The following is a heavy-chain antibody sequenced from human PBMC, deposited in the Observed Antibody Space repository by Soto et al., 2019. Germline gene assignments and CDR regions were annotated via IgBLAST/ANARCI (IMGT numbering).Heavy chain of an antibody. CDR2: INHSGCT. Sequence: PSETLSLTCAVYGGSFSGYYWSWIRQPPGKGLEWIGEINHSGCTNYNPSLKSRVTISVDTSKNQFSLKLSSVTAADTAVYYCARRSMTTVTAGFWGFDYWGQGTLVTVSS. V-gene: IGHV4-34*01. D-gene: IGHD4-17*01. CDR1: GGSFSGYY. CDR3: ARRSMTTVTAGFWGFDY. J-gene: IGHJ4*02.